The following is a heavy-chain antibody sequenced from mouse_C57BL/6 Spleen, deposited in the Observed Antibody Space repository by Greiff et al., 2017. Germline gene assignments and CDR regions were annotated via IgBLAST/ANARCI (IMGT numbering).Heavy chain of an antibody. CDR3: ARSGNYWYFDV. CDR1: GYTFTDYN. D-gene: IGHD2-1*01. J-gene: IGHJ1*03. Sequence: EVQLQQSGPELVKPGASVKMSCKASGYTFTDYNMHWVKQSHGKSLEWIGYINPNNGGTSYNQKLKGKVTVTVNKANSTVYMELRSLTSEDSAVYYCARSGNYWYFDVWGTGTTVTVSS. CDR2: INPNNGGT. V-gene: IGHV1-22*01.